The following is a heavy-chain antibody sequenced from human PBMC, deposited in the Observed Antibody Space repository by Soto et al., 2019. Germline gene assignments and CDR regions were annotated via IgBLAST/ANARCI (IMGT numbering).Heavy chain of an antibody. Sequence: GGSLRLSCAASGFTFDDYAMHWVRQAPGKGLEWVSGISWNSGSIGYADSVKGRFTISRDNAKNSLYLQMNSLRAEDTAVYYCAKNGAPTLTFYDFWSGLDYYYYYRDVGGKGTTVTGSS. CDR1: GFTFDDYA. CDR2: ISWNSGSI. D-gene: IGHD3-3*01. CDR3: AKNGAPTLTFYDFWSGLDYYYYYRDV. J-gene: IGHJ6*03. V-gene: IGHV3-9*01.